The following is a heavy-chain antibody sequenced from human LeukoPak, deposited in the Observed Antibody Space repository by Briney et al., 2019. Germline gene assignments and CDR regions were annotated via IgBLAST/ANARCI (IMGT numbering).Heavy chain of an antibody. CDR1: GGSFSGYY. D-gene: IGHD3-22*01. CDR2: INHSGST. CDR3: ARGVGSSGYYYVLDY. V-gene: IGHV4-34*01. J-gene: IGHJ4*02. Sequence: PSETLSLTCAVYGGSFSGYYWSWLRQPPGKGLEWVGEINHSGSTNYNPPLQSRVTISVDTYKNQFFLKRSSVTAADTAVYYCARGVGSSGYYYVLDYWGQGTLVTASS.